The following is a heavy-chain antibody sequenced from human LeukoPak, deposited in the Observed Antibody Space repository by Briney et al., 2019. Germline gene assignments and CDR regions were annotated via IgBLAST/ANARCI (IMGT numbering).Heavy chain of an antibody. D-gene: IGHD6-19*01. V-gene: IGHV4-30-4*01. CDR1: GGSISSGDYY. J-gene: IGHJ3*02. CDR2: IYYSGST. Sequence: SETLSLTCTVSGGSISSGDYYWSWIRQPPGKGLEWIGYIYYSGSTYYNPSLKSRVTISVDTSKNQFSLKLSSVTAADTAVYYCARGGAVAEGDAFDIWGQGTMVTVSS. CDR3: ARGGAVAEGDAFDI.